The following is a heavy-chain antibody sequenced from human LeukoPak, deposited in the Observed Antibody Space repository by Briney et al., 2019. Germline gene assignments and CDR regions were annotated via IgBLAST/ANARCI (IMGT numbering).Heavy chain of an antibody. CDR3: ARARVVTAFDY. D-gene: IGHD2-21*02. J-gene: IGHJ4*02. Sequence: SETLPLTCAVYGGSFSGYYWSWIRQPPGKGLEWIGEINHSGSTNYNPSLKSRVTISVDTSKNQFSLKLSSVTAADTAVYYCARARVVTAFDYWGQGTLVTVSS. CDR1: GGSFSGYY. V-gene: IGHV4-34*01. CDR2: INHSGST.